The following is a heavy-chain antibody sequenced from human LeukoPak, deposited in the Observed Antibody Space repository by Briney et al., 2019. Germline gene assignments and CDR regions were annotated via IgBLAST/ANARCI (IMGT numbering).Heavy chain of an antibody. CDR2: IYYSGST. J-gene: IGHJ4*02. Sequence: PSETLSLTCTVSGGSISSSSYYWGWIRQPPGKGLEWIGSIYYSGSTYYNPSLKSRVTISVDTSKNQFSLKLSSVTAADTAVYYCGRHPSKGEREYWGQGTLVTVSS. V-gene: IGHV4-39*01. CDR1: GGSISSSSYY. D-gene: IGHD3-16*01. CDR3: GRHPSKGEREY.